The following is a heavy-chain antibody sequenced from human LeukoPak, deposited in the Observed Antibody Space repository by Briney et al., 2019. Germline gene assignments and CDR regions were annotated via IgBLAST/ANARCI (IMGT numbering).Heavy chain of an antibody. CDR3: AREATDILTGYWFPGYYYYYYYMDV. D-gene: IGHD3-9*01. J-gene: IGHJ6*03. V-gene: IGHV3-21*01. CDR1: GFTFSSYN. Sequence: GGSLRLSCAASGFTFSSYNMNWVRQAPGKGLEWVSSITSGSSYRFYADSVKGRFTISRDNAKNSLYLQMNSLRAEDTAVYYCAREATDILTGYWFPGYYYYYYYMDVWGKGTTVTVSS. CDR2: ITSGSSYR.